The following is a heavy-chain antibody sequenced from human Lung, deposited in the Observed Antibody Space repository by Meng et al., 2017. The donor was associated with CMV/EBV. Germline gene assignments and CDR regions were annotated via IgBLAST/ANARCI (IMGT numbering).Heavy chain of an antibody. Sequence: QVQVVQCGSDLKKPGDSVKVSCQAAGYTFTSSSMNWVRHAPGQGLEWMGWININTGNPTYAQGFTGRFVFSLDTSVSTAYLQIDSLKADDTAVHYCARGNGWRFDYWGQGTLVTVSS. D-gene: IGHD6-19*01. CDR2: ININTGNP. CDR1: GYTFTSSS. CDR3: ARGNGWRFDY. J-gene: IGHJ4*02. V-gene: IGHV7-4-1*01.